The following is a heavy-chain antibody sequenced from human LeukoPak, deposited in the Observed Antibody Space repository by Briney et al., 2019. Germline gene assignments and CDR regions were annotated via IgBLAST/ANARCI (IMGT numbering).Heavy chain of an antibody. CDR2: IRRKAHGGTT. CDR3: TRVTYYYDNSGYFHFDS. J-gene: IGHJ4*02. D-gene: IGHD3-22*01. Sequence: GESLKISCTTSGFTFGDYAMSWVRQAPGKGLEWVSFIRRKAHGGTTEYAASVKGRFSGSRDDSKSIAYLQMNSLKTEDTAVYFCTRVTYYYDNSGYFHFDSWGQGSLVTVSS. V-gene: IGHV3-49*04. CDR1: GFTFGDYA.